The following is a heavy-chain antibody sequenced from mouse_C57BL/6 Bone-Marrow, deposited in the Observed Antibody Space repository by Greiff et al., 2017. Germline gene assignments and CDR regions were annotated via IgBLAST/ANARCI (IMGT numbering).Heavy chain of an antibody. D-gene: IGHD2-4*01. CDR1: GYTFTDHT. V-gene: IGHV1-78*01. CDR2: IYPRDGST. J-gene: IGHJ3*01. CDR3: AIYYDYDGVAG. Sequence: VQLQQSDAELVKPGASVKLSCKVSGYTFTDHTIHWMKQRPEQGLEWIGYIYPRDGSTKYNEKFKGKATLTADKSSSSAYMHLNSLTSEDAAVYFCAIYYDYDGVAGWGQGTLVTVSA.